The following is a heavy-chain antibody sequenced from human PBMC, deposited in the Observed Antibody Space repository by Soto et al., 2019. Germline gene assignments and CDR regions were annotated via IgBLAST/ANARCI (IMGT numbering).Heavy chain of an antibody. J-gene: IGHJ4*02. CDR2: IWYDGSNK. CDR1: GFTFSSYG. V-gene: IGHV3-33*08. CDR3: ARAGVVGATDY. Sequence: VQLVESGGGLIQPGGSLRLSCAASGFTFSSYGMHWVRQAPGKGLEWVAVIWYDGSNKYYADSVKGRFTISRDNAKNSLYLQMNSLRAEDTAVYYCARAGVVGATDYWGQGTLVTVSS. D-gene: IGHD1-26*01.